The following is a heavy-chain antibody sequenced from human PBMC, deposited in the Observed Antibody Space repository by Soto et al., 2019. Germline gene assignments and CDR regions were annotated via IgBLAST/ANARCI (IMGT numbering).Heavy chain of an antibody. CDR2: INAGNGNT. Sequence: QVQLVQSGAEEKKPGASVKVSCKASGYTFTSYAMHWVRQAPGQRLEWMGWINAGNGNTKYSQKFQGRVTITRDTSASTAYMGLSSLRSEDTAVYYCARAVAVPADFDYWGQGTLGTVSS. CDR3: ARAVAVPADFDY. CDR1: GYTFTSYA. D-gene: IGHD6-19*01. V-gene: IGHV1-3*05. J-gene: IGHJ4*02.